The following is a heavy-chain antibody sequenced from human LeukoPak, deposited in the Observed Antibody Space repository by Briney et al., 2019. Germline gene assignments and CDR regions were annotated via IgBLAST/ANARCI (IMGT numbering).Heavy chain of an antibody. CDR1: GFTFSSYW. V-gene: IGHV3-74*01. CDR2: ISEDGSTT. Sequence: PGGSLRLSCAASGFTFSSYWMHWVRQVAGEGLVWVSRISEDGSTTNYADSVRGRFTISRDNVKNTVYLEMNSLRVEDTAVYYGARALGDHAGRYSWGPGILVTVSS. D-gene: IGHD2-21*02. CDR3: ARALGDHAGRYS. J-gene: IGHJ4*02.